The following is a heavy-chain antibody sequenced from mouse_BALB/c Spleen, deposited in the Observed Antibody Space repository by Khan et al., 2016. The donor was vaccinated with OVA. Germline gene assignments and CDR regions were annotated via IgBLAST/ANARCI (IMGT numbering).Heavy chain of an antibody. V-gene: IGHV1S56*01. CDR1: GYTFTTYY. D-gene: IGHD2-1*01. Sequence: QVQLQQPGPELVKPGASVRISCKASGYTFTTYYINWVKQRPGQRLEWIGWIYPGNVNTKYNEMFKGKATLTADKSSSTAYMQLSSLTSDDSAVCFCAREDYYCNYRAWFAYWGQGTLVTVST. J-gene: IGHJ3*01. CDR3: AREDYYCNYRAWFAY. CDR2: IYPGNVNT.